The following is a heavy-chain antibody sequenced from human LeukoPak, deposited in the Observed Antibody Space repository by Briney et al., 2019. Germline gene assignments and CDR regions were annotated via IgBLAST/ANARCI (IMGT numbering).Heavy chain of an antibody. CDR1: GLTFSSYS. V-gene: IGHV3-48*02. J-gene: IGHJ4*02. CDR2: ISSGSSTSSSNI. Sequence: GGSLRLSCAASGLTFSSYSMNWVRQAPGKGLEWVSYISSGSSTSSSNIYYADSVKGRFTISRDNAKNSLFLQMNSLRDEDTAVYYCARGSYPLFDYWGQGTLVTVSS. CDR3: ARGSYPLFDY. D-gene: IGHD3-16*02.